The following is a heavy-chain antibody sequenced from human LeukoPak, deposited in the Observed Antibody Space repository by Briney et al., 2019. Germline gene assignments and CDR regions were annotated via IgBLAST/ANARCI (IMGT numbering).Heavy chain of an antibody. Sequence: GGSLRLACGASGFTFSSHPISSVRQAPGRGVGWVSDISGSGGRTYYADSVKGRFTISRDNSKNTLYLQMNSLRAEDTAVYYCAKTGPAETRFDYWGQGTLVTVSS. CDR3: AKTGPAETRFDY. CDR2: ISGSGGRT. J-gene: IGHJ4*02. V-gene: IGHV3-23*01. CDR1: GFTFSSHP. D-gene: IGHD1-14*01.